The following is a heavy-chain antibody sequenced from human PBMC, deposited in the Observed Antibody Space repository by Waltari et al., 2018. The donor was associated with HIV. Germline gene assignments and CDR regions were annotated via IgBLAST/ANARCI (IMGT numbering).Heavy chain of an antibody. J-gene: IGHJ4*02. CDR3: ARTGYDYDSGYYFDF. V-gene: IGHV2-70*01. D-gene: IGHD3-10*01. Sequence: QVTLRESGPALVKPTQALTLTCTFSGFSLNTSGMCVSWIRQPPGKALEWLALIDWDDDKYYSTSLKTRLTISKDTSKNQVVLTMTNMDPVDSATYFCARTGYDYDSGYYFDFWGQGALVTVSS. CDR2: IDWDDDK. CDR1: GFSLNTSGMC.